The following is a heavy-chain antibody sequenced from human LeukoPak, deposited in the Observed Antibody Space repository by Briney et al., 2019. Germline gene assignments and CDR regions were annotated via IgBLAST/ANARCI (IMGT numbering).Heavy chain of an antibody. V-gene: IGHV3-30*04. D-gene: IGHD6-13*01. J-gene: IGHJ4*02. Sequence: PGRSLRLSCAVSGFTFSSYAMHWVRQAPGKGLEWVAVISYDGSNKYYADSVKGRFTISRDNSKNTLYLQMNSLRAEDTAVYYCARGHSSSWSTFDYWGQGTLVTVSS. CDR3: ARGHSSSWSTFDY. CDR1: GFTFSSYA. CDR2: ISYDGSNK.